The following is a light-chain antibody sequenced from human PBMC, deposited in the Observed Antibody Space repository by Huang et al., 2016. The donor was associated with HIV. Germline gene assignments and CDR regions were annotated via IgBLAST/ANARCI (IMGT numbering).Light chain of an antibody. Sequence: IQLTQSPSSLSASVGDRVTITCRASEGISSYLAWYQQKSGKAPKFLIYAASTLQSWVPSRFGGSGSGTDFTLTISSLQPEDFATYYCQQLNDYPWTFGQGTKVEIK. CDR1: EGISSY. V-gene: IGKV1-9*01. J-gene: IGKJ1*01. CDR2: AAS. CDR3: QQLNDYPWT.